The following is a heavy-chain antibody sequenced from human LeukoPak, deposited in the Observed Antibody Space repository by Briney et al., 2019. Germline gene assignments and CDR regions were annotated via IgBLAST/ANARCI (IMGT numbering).Heavy chain of an antibody. CDR3: ARDFLGRGVLLDS. D-gene: IGHD3-10*01. CDR1: GDSIISYY. J-gene: IGHJ4*02. Sequence: PSETLSLTCTVSGDSIISYYWSWIRQPAGNGLEWIGRIYSSGSTNYNPSLKSRVTMSVDTSKNQFSLKLTSVTASDTAVYFCARDFLGRGVLLDSWSQGTLVTVSS. CDR2: IYSSGST. V-gene: IGHV4-4*07.